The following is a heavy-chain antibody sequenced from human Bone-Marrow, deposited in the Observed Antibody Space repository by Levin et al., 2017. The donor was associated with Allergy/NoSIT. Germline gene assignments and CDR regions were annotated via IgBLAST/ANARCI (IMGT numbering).Heavy chain of an antibody. CDR2: IYPGDSDT. CDR3: ARHVSSRTVAGYYYYYGMDV. V-gene: IGHV5-51*01. Sequence: GESLKISCKGSGYSFTSYWIGWVRQMPGKGLEWMGIIYPGDSDTRYSPSFQGQVTISADKSISTAYLQWSSLKASDTAMYYCARHVSSRTVAGYYYYYGMDVWGQGTTVTVSS. J-gene: IGHJ6*02. CDR1: GYSFTSYW. D-gene: IGHD6-19*01.